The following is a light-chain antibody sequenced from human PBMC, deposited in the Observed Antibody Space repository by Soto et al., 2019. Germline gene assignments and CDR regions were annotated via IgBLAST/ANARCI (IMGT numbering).Light chain of an antibody. V-gene: IGLV2-14*03. CDR1: SRDVGAYDY. CDR2: YVD. Sequence: PASGSGSRVQAITISCTLTSRDVGAYDYVSWYLQYPDKAPQLLIYYVDHRPSGVSSRFSGSKSGNTASLTISGLQAEDEGDYYCCSYADGSIYVFGTGTKGTV. J-gene: IGLJ1*01. CDR3: CSYADGSIYV.